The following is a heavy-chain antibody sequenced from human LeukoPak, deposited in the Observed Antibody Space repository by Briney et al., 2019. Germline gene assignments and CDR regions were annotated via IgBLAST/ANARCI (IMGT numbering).Heavy chain of an antibody. V-gene: IGHV4-39*01. D-gene: IGHD5-12*01. CDR2: IYYSGST. Sequence: SETLSLTCTVSGGSISSSSYYWGWIRQPPGKGLEWIGSIYYSGSTYYNPSLKSRVTISVDTSRNQFSLKLSSVTAADTAVYYCARHLRNALGEVWWLDYWGQGTLVTVSS. J-gene: IGHJ4*02. CDR3: ARHLRNALGEVWWLDY. CDR1: GGSISSSSYY.